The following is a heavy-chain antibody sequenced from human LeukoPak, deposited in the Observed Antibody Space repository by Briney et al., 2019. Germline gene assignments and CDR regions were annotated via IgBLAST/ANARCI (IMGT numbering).Heavy chain of an antibody. CDR2: ISSSSSYI. J-gene: IGHJ4*02. V-gene: IGHV3-21*01. CDR1: GCTFSSYS. Sequence: GGSLRLSCAASGCTFSSYSMNWVRQAPGKGLEWVSSISSSSSYIYYADSVKGRFTISRDNAKNSLYLQMNSLRAEDTAVYYCARDFPPRSHDYWGQGTLVTVSS. CDR3: ARDFPPRSHDY.